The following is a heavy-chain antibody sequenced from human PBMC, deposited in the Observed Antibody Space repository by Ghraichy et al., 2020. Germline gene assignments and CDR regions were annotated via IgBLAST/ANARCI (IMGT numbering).Heavy chain of an antibody. CDR2: ISGSGGST. Sequence: LSLTCAASGFTFSSYAMSWVRQAPGKGLEWVSAISGSGGSTYYADSVKGRFTISRDNSKNTLYLQMNSLRAEDTAVYYCAKAATIPYYYYGMDVWGQGTTVTVSS. D-gene: IGHD2-15*01. CDR3: AKAATIPYYYYGMDV. V-gene: IGHV3-23*01. CDR1: GFTFSSYA. J-gene: IGHJ6*02.